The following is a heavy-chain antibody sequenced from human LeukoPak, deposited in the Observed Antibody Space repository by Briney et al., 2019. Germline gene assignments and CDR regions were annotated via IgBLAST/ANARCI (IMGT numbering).Heavy chain of an antibody. Sequence: GGSLRLSCAGSGFRFSGYAMSWVRQAPGKGLDWVSTISGSGDTTYYADSVKGRFTISRDNSKNTVYLQINSLRAEDTAVYYCAKGHSLGGFDYWGQGTLVTVSS. CDR3: AKGHSLGGFDY. V-gene: IGHV3-23*01. CDR1: GFRFSGYA. CDR2: ISGSGDTT. D-gene: IGHD6-13*01. J-gene: IGHJ4*02.